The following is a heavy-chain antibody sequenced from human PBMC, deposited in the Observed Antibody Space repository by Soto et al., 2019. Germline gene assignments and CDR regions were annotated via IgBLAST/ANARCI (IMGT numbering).Heavy chain of an antibody. CDR1: GGYIRNSCYY. Sequence: TLALICTVSGGYIRNSCYYWNWIRQHPGKGLEWIGYIYYSGSTYYNPSLKSRVTISVDTSKNQFSLKLSSVTAADTAVYYCARMLGATIFDYWGQGTLVTVSS. D-gene: IGHD5-12*01. J-gene: IGHJ4*02. V-gene: IGHV4-31*03. CDR2: IYYSGST. CDR3: ARMLGATIFDY.